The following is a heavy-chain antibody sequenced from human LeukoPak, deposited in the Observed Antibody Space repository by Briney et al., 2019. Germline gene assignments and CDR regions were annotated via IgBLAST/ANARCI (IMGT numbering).Heavy chain of an antibody. J-gene: IGHJ4*02. CDR1: GFTFSSYG. CDR2: ISYDGSNK. CDR3: AKPHDYYDSSGYRGAFDY. D-gene: IGHD3-22*01. Sequence: GRSLRLSCAASGFTFSSYGMHWVRQAPGKGLEWVAVISYDGSNKYYADSVKGRFTISRDNSKNTLYLQMNSLRAEDTAVYYCAKPHDYYDSSGYRGAFDYWGQGTLVTVSS. V-gene: IGHV3-30*18.